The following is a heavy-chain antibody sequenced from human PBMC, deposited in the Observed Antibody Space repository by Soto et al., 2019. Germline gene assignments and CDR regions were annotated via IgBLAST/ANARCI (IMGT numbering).Heavy chain of an antibody. D-gene: IGHD2-8*01. CDR2: INPSGGST. Sequence: QVQLVQSGAEVKKPGASVKVSCKASGYTFTHYYIHWVRQAPGQGLEWMGMINPSGGSTDYAQKFQSRVTITTATSTPTVYMELSSLRSDDTAVYYCARPPFPGCINGVCYPCDHWGQGTLVTVSS. CDR3: ARPPFPGCINGVCYPCDH. V-gene: IGHV1-46*01. CDR1: GYTFTHYY. J-gene: IGHJ4*02.